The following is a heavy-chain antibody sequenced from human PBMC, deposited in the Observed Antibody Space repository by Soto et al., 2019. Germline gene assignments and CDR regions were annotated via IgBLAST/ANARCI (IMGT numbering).Heavy chain of an antibody. J-gene: IGHJ3*01. CDR3: AKLGVAGTYDAFDV. CDR1: GFTFSSFA. CDR2: ISGSGGGT. Sequence: GGSLRLSCAASGFTFSSFAMSWVRQAPGKGLEWVSAISGSGGGTYYADSVKGRVTISRDNSKNTLYLQMNSLRAEDTAVYYCAKLGVAGTYDAFDVWGRGAMVTVSS. V-gene: IGHV3-23*01. D-gene: IGHD3-16*01.